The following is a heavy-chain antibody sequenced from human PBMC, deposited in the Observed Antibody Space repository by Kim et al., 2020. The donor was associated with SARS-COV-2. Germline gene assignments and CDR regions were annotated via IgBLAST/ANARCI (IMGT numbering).Heavy chain of an antibody. J-gene: IGHJ4*02. D-gene: IGHD6-13*01. CDR1: GFIFSSYC. CDR2: IKQAGSDK. Sequence: GGSLRLSCAASGFIFSSYCMTWVRQAPGKGLEWVAYIKQAGSDKNYVDSVKGRFTISRDNAKNSVYLQMISLRAEDTAVYYCGRVSERSSSWPDLFDFWGQGTLVTVSS. CDR3: GRVSERSSSWPDLFDF. V-gene: IGHV3-7*01.